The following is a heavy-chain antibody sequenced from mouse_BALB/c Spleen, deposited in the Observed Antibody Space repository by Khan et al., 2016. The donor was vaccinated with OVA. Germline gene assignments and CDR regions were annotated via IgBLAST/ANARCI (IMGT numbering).Heavy chain of an antibody. V-gene: IGHV2-6-5*01. CDR2: IWGGGST. J-gene: IGHJ4*01. CDR3: AKGVWSYYYALDY. Sequence: QVQLKESGPGLVAPSQSLSITCTVSGFSLTDYGVSWIRQPPGKGLEWLGVIWGGGSTYYNSALKSRLSISKDNSKSQDFLKMSSLQTDDTAMYYCAKGVWSYYYALDYWGQGTSVTVSS. CDR1: GFSLTDYG.